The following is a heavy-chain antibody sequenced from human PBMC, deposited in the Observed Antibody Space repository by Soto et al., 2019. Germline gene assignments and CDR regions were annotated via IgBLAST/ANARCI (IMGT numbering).Heavy chain of an antibody. V-gene: IGHV4-39*01. CDR1: GGSISSSSYY. J-gene: IGHJ4*02. CDR2: IYYNGST. D-gene: IGHD3-3*01. CDR3: ARQPQEWLLPRVVLGYFDY. Sequence: QLQLQESGPGLVKPSETLSLTCTVSGGSISSSSYYWGWIRQPPGKGLEWIGSIYYNGSTYYNPSLKIRVTVSGDTSKIQLSLKLSSLTAADTAVYYCARQPQEWLLPRVVLGYFDYWCQGTLITVS.